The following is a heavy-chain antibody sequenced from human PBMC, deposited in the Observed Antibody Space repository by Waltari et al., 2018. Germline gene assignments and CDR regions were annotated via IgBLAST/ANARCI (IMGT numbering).Heavy chain of an antibody. D-gene: IGHD3-3*01. CDR3: SREQRFDNAFDI. J-gene: IGHJ3*02. CDR1: GFTFSNYW. CDR2: SSSDGGTA. Sequence: QLVESGGGIVQPGGSLRLSCAASGFTFSNYWMHWVRQTPGKGLVWVSRSSSDGGTATYADSVRGRFTISRDNAKSTLYLQLNSLRAEDTAVYYCSREQRFDNAFDIWGQGTMVAVSS. V-gene: IGHV3-74*01.